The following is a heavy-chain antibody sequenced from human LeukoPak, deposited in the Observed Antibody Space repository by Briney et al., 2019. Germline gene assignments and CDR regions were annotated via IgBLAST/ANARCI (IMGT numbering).Heavy chain of an antibody. V-gene: IGHV3-23*01. CDR2: ISGSGGST. CDR1: GFTFSSCA. CDR3: AKVPYYDFWSDYYPPYYFDY. D-gene: IGHD3-3*01. Sequence: PGGSLRLSCAASGFTFSSCAMSWVRQAPGKGLEWVSAISGSGGSTYYADSVKGRFTISRGNSKNTLYLQMNSLRAEDTAVYYCAKVPYYDFWSDYYPPYYFDYWGQGTLVTVSS. J-gene: IGHJ4*02.